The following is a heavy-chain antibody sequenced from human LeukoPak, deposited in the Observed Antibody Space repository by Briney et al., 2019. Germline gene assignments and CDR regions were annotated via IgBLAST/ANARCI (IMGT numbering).Heavy chain of an antibody. V-gene: IGHV3-7*01. Sequence: GGSLRLSCAASGFTFSTHWMSWVRQAPGKGLEWVANIKQDGSEKYYVDSVKGRFTISRDNAKNSLYLQMNSLRAEDTAVYYCARDAGIYDPYFDYWGQGTLVTVSS. J-gene: IGHJ4*02. CDR2: IKQDGSEK. CDR1: GFTFSTHW. CDR3: ARDAGIYDPYFDY. D-gene: IGHD5/OR15-5a*01.